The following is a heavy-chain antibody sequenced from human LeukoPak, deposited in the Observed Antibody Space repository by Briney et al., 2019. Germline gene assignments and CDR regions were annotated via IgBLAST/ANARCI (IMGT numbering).Heavy chain of an antibody. V-gene: IGHV3-30*18. CDR3: AKDSLVGATKAPDFGY. J-gene: IGHJ4*02. CDR1: GFTFSSYG. Sequence: PGGSLRLSCAASGFTFSSYGMHWVRQAPGKGLEWVAVISYDGSNKYYADSVKGRFTISRDNSKNTLYLQMNSLRAEDTAVYYCAKDSLVGATKAPDFGYWGQGTLVTVSS. D-gene: IGHD1-26*01. CDR2: ISYDGSNK.